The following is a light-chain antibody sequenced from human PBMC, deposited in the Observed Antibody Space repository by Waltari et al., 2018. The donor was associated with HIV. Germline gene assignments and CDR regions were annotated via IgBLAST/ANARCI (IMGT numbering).Light chain of an antibody. J-gene: IGLJ2*01. V-gene: IGLV2-23*02. Sequence: QSALTQPASVSGSPGQSITISCTGTSSDVGGYNYVSWYQQHPGKAPKLMIYEINKRPSGVSNRFSGSKSGNTASLTISGVQAEDEADYYCCSHAGTTTLVFGGGTKLTVL. CDR2: EIN. CDR3: CSHAGTTTLV. CDR1: SSDVGGYNY.